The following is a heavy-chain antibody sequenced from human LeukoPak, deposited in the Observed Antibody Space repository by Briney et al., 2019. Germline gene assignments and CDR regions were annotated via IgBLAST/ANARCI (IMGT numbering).Heavy chain of an antibody. J-gene: IGHJ4*02. CDR2: IDPSDSYT. CDR3: ARGIRLGELEVY. CDR1: RYSFTSYW. Sequence: GESLKISCKGSRYSFTSYWIGWVRQMPGKGLEWMGRIDPSDSYTNYSPSFQGHVTISADKSISTAYLQWSSLKASDTAMYYCARGIRLGELEVYWGQGTLVTVSS. V-gene: IGHV5-10-1*01. D-gene: IGHD3-16*01.